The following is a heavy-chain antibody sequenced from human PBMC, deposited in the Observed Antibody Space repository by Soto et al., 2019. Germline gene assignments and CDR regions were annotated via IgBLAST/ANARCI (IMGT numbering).Heavy chain of an antibody. CDR2: IYWDYDK. V-gene: IGHV2-5*02. CDR3: AHRVLRTVFGLVTTTAIYFDF. D-gene: IGHD3-3*01. Sequence: QITLNESGPPVVSPTETLTLTCRFSGFSLTTSGVGVGWIRQSPGKAPEWLALIYWDYDKRYSASLKSRLTITKDTSKNQVVLTVSDLDPTDTATYYCAHRVLRTVFGLVTTTAIYFDFWGQGTPVAVSS. J-gene: IGHJ4*02. CDR1: GFSLTTSGVG.